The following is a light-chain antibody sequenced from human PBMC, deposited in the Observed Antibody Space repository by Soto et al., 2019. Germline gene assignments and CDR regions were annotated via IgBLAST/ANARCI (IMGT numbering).Light chain of an antibody. J-gene: IGKJ1*01. CDR2: GAF. V-gene: IGKV2-28*01. CDR1: HSLLHSNGYNY. CDR3: QQYGSSPRT. Sequence: VMTQSPLSLPVTPGEPASIWFSSSHSLLHSNGYNYLDWYQQKPGQAPRLLIYGAFKRATGIPDRFSGSGSGTDFTLTISRMEPEDFAVYCCQQYGSSPRTFGQGTKVDIK.